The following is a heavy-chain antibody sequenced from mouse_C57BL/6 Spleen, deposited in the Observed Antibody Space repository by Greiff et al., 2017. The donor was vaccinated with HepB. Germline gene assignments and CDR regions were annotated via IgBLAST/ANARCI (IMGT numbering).Heavy chain of an antibody. CDR3: ALYYYGSSYEDYAMDY. D-gene: IGHD1-1*01. Sequence: VQLQQSGAELVKPGASVKLSCTASGFNIKDYYMHWVKQRTEQGLEWIGRIDPEDGETKYAPKFQGKATITADTSSNTDYLQRSSLTSEDTAVYYCALYYYGSSYEDYAMDYWGQGTSVTVSS. CDR1: GFNIKDYY. CDR2: IDPEDGET. J-gene: IGHJ4*01. V-gene: IGHV14-2*01.